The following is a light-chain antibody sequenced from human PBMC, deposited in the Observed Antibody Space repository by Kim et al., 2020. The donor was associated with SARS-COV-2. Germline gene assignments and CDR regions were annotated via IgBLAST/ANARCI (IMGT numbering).Light chain of an antibody. V-gene: IGLV2-14*03. Sequence: GQSITLSCTGTSSDVADYNYVSWYKQHPGKVPKLMIYDVSNRPSGVSNRFSGSKSGNTASLTISGLQAEDEADYYCSSYTRSATVVFGGGTKLTVL. CDR2: DVS. CDR1: SSDVADYNY. CDR3: SSYTRSATVV. J-gene: IGLJ3*02.